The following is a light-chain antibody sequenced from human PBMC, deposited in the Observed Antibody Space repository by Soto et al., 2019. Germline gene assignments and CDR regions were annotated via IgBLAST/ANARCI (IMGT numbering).Light chain of an antibody. CDR2: EVS. CDR3: SSYAGNNVV. Sequence: QSALTQPPSASGSPGQSVTISCTGTSSDVGGYNYVSWYQQCSGKAPKLMIYEVSKRPSGVPDRFTGSKSGDTASLTVSGLQAEDEADYYCSSYAGNNVVFGGGTKLTVL. J-gene: IGLJ2*01. CDR1: SSDVGGYNY. V-gene: IGLV2-8*01.